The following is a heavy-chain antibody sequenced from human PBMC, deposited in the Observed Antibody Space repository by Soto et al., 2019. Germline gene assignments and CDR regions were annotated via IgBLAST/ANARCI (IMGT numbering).Heavy chain of an antibody. V-gene: IGHV1-24*01. CDR3: ATESGYNGSGIYGMDV. CDR2: FDPEDGET. D-gene: IGHD3-10*01. Sequence: ASVKVSCKXSGYTLTELSMHWVRQAPGKGLEWMGGFDPEDGETIYAQKFQGRVTMTEDTSTDTAYMELSSLRSEDTAVYYCATESGYNGSGIYGMDVWGQGTTVTVSS. J-gene: IGHJ6*02. CDR1: GYTLTELS.